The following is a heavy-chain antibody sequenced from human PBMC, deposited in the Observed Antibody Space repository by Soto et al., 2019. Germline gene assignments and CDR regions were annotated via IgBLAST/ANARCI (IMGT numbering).Heavy chain of an antibody. CDR1: G. V-gene: IGHV3-33*01. J-gene: IGHJ6*02. Sequence: GVRRISQKPDNVVEWVAVIWSDGSNKFYADSVKGRFTISRDNSKNTLYLQLNSLRAEDTAVYYCARDITIFGVADCYFGMDVCSQGPTVTVSS. D-gene: IGHD3-3*01. CDR3: ARDITIFGVADCYFGMDV. CDR2: IWSDGSNK.